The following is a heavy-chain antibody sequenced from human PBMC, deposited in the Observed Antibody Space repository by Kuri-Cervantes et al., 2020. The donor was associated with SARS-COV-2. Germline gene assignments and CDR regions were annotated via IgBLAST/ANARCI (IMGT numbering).Heavy chain of an antibody. CDR2: ISSSGSAI. V-gene: IGHV3-48*03. CDR3: ARDPITMRVLDY. Sequence: GGSLRLSCAASGFTFSSYEMHWVRQAPGKGLEWVSYISSSGSAIYYADSVKGRFTISRDNAKNSLYLQMNSQRDEDTAVYYCARDPITMRVLDYWGQGTLVTVSS. D-gene: IGHD3-22*01. J-gene: IGHJ4*02. CDR1: GFTFSSYE.